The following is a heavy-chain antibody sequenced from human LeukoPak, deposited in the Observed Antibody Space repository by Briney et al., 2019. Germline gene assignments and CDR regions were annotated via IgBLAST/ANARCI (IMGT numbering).Heavy chain of an antibody. CDR2: ISSSSSYI. Sequence: PGRSLRLSCAASGFTFSSYAMHWVRQAPGKGLEWVSSISSSSSYIYYADSVKGRFTISRDNAKNSLYLQMNSLRAEDTAVYYCANQEYQLLPSYWGQGTLVTVSS. CDR3: ANQEYQLLPSY. CDR1: GFTFSSYA. D-gene: IGHD2-2*01. V-gene: IGHV3-21*01. J-gene: IGHJ4*02.